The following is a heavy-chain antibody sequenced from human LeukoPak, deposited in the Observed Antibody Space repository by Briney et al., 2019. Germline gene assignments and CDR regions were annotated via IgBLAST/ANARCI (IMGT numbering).Heavy chain of an antibody. CDR1: RFTFSSYS. D-gene: IGHD2-15*01. Sequence: GSLRLSCAASRFTFSSYSMNWVRQAPGKGLEWVSYISSSSSTIYYADSVKGRFTISRDNAKNSLYLQMNSLRAEDTAVYYXXXXXXXCSGGSCYSETFFGYWGQGTLVTVSS. J-gene: IGHJ4*02. V-gene: IGHV3-48*01. CDR2: ISSSSSTI. CDR3: XXXXXXCSGGSCYSETFFGY.